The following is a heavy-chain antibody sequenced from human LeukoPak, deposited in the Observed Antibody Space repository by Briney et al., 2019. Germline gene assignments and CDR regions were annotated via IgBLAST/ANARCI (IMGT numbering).Heavy chain of an antibody. CDR3: SREGYFNFEN. J-gene: IGHJ4*02. CDR2: MRNGDTT. CDR1: GTSVSGCF. V-gene: IGHV3-66*02. Sequence: SGGSLRLSCAASGTSVSGCFMNWVRQAPGKGLEWVSVMRNGDTTDYADSVKGRFTISVDESKNTVYLQMNSLRTEDTAVYYCSREGYFNFENWGQGTLVTVSS. D-gene: IGHD2-15*01.